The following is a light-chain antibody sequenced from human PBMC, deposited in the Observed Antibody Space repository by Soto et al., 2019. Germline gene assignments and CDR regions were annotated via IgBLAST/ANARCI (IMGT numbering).Light chain of an antibody. CDR2: GAS. V-gene: IGKV3-20*01. Sequence: EIVLTQSPGTLSLSPGERATLSCRASQSVSSSYLAWYQQKPGQAPRLLIYGASSRATGIPDRFSGSGSGPAFTLTISRLEPEDFAVYYCQQYGSSPPWTFGQGPKVEIK. CDR1: QSVSSSY. CDR3: QQYGSSPPWT. J-gene: IGKJ1*01.